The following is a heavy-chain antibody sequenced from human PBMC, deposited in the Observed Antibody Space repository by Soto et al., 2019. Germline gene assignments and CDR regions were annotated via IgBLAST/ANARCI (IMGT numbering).Heavy chain of an antibody. J-gene: IGHJ4*02. V-gene: IGHV4-39*01. D-gene: IGHD3-3*01. Sequence: QLQLQETGPGLVKPSDTLSLSCTVSGGSISSSNYYWGWIRQPPGKGLEWIGNIYYSGSTYYNPSLKSRVTISVDTSKNQFSLKLSSVTAADTAVYYCATLSIVGVVIMGVDYWGQGTLVTVPS. CDR2: IYYSGST. CDR3: ATLSIVGVVIMGVDY. CDR1: GGSISSSNYY.